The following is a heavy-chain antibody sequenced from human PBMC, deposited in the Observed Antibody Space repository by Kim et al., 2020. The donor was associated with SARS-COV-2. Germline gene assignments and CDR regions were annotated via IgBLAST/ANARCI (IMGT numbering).Heavy chain of an antibody. CDR1: GGSISSSSYY. D-gene: IGHD5-18*01. Sequence: SETLSLTCTVSGGSISSSSYYWGWIRQPPGKGLEWIGSIYYSGSTYYNPSLKSRVTISVDTSKNQFSLKLSSVTAADTAVYYCARHWTAMAPRGWFDPWGQGTLVTVSS. J-gene: IGHJ5*02. CDR2: IYYSGST. V-gene: IGHV4-39*01. CDR3: ARHWTAMAPRGWFDP.